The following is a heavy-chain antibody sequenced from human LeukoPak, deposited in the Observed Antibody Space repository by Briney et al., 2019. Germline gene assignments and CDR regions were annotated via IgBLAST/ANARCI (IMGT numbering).Heavy chain of an antibody. CDR3: AKDALPMVRGPFFDY. Sequence: PGGSLRLSCAASGFTFSSYGMHWVRQAPGKGLEWVAFIRYDGSNKYYADSVKGRFTISRDNSKNTLYLQMNSLRAEDTAVYYCAKDALPMVRGPFFDYWGQGTLVTVSS. V-gene: IGHV3-30*02. J-gene: IGHJ4*02. D-gene: IGHD3-10*01. CDR2: IRYDGSNK. CDR1: GFTFSSYG.